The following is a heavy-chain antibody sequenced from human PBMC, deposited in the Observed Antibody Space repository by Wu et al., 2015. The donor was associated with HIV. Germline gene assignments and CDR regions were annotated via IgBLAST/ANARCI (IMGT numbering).Heavy chain of an antibody. CDR1: GHTLSKLS. V-gene: IGHV1-24*01. CDR2: FDPKDGEI. CDR3: TTLRGGYYAGSDIPAAFDI. J-gene: IGHJ3*02. Sequence: QVPLVQSGAEVRKPGASVKVSCKVSGHTLSKLSMHWVRQTPGKGLEWMGGFDPKDGEIVYAQNFQGRLTMTEDTSTDTAYVELRSLRFEDTAVYYCTTLRGGYYAGSDIPAAFDIWGRGTMVTVSP. D-gene: IGHD3-10*01.